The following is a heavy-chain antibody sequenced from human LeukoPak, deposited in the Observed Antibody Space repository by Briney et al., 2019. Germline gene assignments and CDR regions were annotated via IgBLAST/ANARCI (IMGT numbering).Heavy chain of an antibody. V-gene: IGHV4-39*01. Sequence: NPSETLSLTCTVSGGSISSSSYYWGWIRQPPGKGLEWIGSIYYSGSTYYNPSLKSRVTISVDTSKNQFSLKLSSVTAADTAVYYCARAPFPPGPHDVFDIWGQGTMVTVSS. J-gene: IGHJ3*02. D-gene: IGHD2/OR15-2a*01. CDR2: IYYSGST. CDR1: GGSISSSSYY. CDR3: ARAPFPPGPHDVFDI.